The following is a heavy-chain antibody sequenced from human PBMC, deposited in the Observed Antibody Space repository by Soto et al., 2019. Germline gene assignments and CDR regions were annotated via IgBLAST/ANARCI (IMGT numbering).Heavy chain of an antibody. J-gene: IGHJ3*02. CDR1: GDSISSGDYY. V-gene: IGHV4-30-4*01. CDR3: ARLFAYYDKEPGAFDI. D-gene: IGHD3-22*01. Sequence: SETLSLTCIVSGDSISSGDYYWSWIRQPPGQGLEWIGYIYYSGSTYSNPSLRSRLIISLDTSNNQFSLKLSSVTAADTAVYFCARLFAYYDKEPGAFDIWGQGTMVTVSS. CDR2: IYYSGST.